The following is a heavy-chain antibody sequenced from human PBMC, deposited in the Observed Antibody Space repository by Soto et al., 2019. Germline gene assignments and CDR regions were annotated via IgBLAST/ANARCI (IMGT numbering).Heavy chain of an antibody. CDR2: ISAYNGNT. J-gene: IGHJ6*02. Sequence: QVQLVQSGAEVKKPGASVKVSGKASGYTFTSDGISWVRQAPGQGLEWMGWISAYNGNTNYAQKLQGRVTMTTDTSTSTAYMDLRRLRSDDTAVYYCARILRDTAMVYGMDVWRQGTTVTVSS. V-gene: IGHV1-18*01. CDR1: GYTFTSDG. D-gene: IGHD5-18*01. CDR3: ARILRDTAMVYGMDV.